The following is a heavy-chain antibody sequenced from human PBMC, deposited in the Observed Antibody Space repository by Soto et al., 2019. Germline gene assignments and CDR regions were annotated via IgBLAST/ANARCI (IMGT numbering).Heavy chain of an antibody. CDR1: GGSINSGGYC. D-gene: IGHD5-18*01. J-gene: IGHJ4*02. Sequence: QVQLQESGPGLVKPSQTLSLTCTVSGGSINSGGYCWSWIRQHPGKGLDWIGCISYGGRPSYNPSLKRRFTISVDTSKNQFSLKLTSVTAADTAVYYCSRGILVWGQGALITVSS. CDR3: SRGILV. V-gene: IGHV4-31*03. CDR2: ISYGGRP.